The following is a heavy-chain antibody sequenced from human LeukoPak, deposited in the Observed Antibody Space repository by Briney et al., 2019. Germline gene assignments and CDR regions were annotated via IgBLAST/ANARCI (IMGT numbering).Heavy chain of an antibody. Sequence: GASVKVSCKASGYMFAVFGITWVRQAPGQGLEWMGSIRVHNGDTNYAQKFQGRLTMTTDTSATTAYMELRSLKSDDTAVYYCARDRYDVGLAFDFWGQGTMVTVSS. V-gene: IGHV1-18*01. D-gene: IGHD3-9*01. CDR2: IRVHNGDT. CDR3: ARDRYDVGLAFDF. CDR1: GYMFAVFG. J-gene: IGHJ3*01.